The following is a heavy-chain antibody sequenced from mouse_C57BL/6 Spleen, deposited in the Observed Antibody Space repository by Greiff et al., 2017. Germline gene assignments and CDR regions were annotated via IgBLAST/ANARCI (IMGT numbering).Heavy chain of an antibody. Sequence: VQLQQPGAELVRPGSSVKLSCKASGYTFTSYWMHWVKQRPIQGLEWIGNIDPSDSETHYNQKFKDKATLTVDKSSSTAYMQLSSLTSEDSAVYYCARVDGNYGFAYWGQGTLVTVSA. D-gene: IGHD2-1*01. CDR3: ARVDGNYGFAY. CDR2: IDPSDSET. V-gene: IGHV1-52*01. J-gene: IGHJ3*01. CDR1: GYTFTSYW.